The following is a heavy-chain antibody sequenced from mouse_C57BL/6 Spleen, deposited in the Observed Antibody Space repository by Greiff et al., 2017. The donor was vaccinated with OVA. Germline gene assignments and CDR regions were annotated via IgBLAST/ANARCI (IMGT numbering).Heavy chain of an antibody. J-gene: IGHJ4*01. V-gene: IGHV1-7*01. CDR2: INPSSGYT. CDR1: GYTFTSYW. CDR3: ATLLPYYAMDY. D-gene: IGHD1-1*01. Sequence: QVHVKQSGAELAKPGASVKLSCKASGYTFTSYWMHWVKQRPGQGLEWIGYINPSSGYTKYNQKFKDKATLTADKSSSTAYMQLSSLTYEDSAVYYCATLLPYYAMDYWGQGTSVTVSS.